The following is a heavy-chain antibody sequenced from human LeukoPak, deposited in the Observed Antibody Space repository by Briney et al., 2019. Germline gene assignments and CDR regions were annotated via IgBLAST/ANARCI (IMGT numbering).Heavy chain of an antibody. J-gene: IGHJ4*02. V-gene: IGHV3-21*01. CDR3: ARVTAVAGHY. CDR1: GFTFSIYT. Sequence: GGSLRLSCAASGFTFSIYTMNWVRQAPGKGLEWVSSISSSSTYIYYADSVKGRFTISRDNSENTLYLQMNSLRPEDTAVYYCARVTAVAGHYWGQGTLVTVSS. D-gene: IGHD6-19*01. CDR2: ISSSSTYI.